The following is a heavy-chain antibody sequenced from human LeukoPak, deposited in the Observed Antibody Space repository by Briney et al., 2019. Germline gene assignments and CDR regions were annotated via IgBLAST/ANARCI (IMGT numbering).Heavy chain of an antibody. V-gene: IGHV3-53*01. CDR1: GFTVSSSY. CDR2: IHGDGST. J-gene: IGHJ4*02. D-gene: IGHD3-22*01. CDR3: ARDLDYYDSSGSHRRRNYFDY. Sequence: GGSLRLSCAASGFTVSSSYMSWVRQAPGKGLEWVSIIHGDGSTYYADSVKGRFTISRDTSKNTLYLQMNSLRGEDTAMYYCARDLDYYDSSGSHRRRNYFDYWGQGTLVTVSS.